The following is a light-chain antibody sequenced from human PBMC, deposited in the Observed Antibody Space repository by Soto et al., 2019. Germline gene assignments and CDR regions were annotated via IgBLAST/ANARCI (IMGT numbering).Light chain of an antibody. J-gene: IGLJ2*01. CDR1: SSNIGAGYD. CDR2: DNS. CDR3: QSYDSSLSGFVV. Sequence: QLVLTQPPSVSGAPGQRVTISCTGSSSNIGAGYDVHWYQLLPGTAPKLLIYDNSNRPSGVPYRFSGSKSGTSASLAITGLQAEDEADYYCQSYDSSLSGFVVFGGGTKLTVL. V-gene: IGLV1-40*01.